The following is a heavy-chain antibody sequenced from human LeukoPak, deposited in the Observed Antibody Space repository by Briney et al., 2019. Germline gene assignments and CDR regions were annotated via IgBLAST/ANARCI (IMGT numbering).Heavy chain of an antibody. CDR3: ARDDCGGDCYYYYYYGMDV. Sequence: GGSLRLSCVTSGFSFSSYDMHWVRQATGKGLEWVSAIGSTGVTYYSGSVKGRFTISREDAKSSLYLQMNSLRDEDTAVYYCARDDCGGDCYYYYYYGMDVWGQGTTVTVSS. D-gene: IGHD2-21*02. CDR1: GFSFSSYD. V-gene: IGHV3-13*04. J-gene: IGHJ6*02. CDR2: IGSTGVT.